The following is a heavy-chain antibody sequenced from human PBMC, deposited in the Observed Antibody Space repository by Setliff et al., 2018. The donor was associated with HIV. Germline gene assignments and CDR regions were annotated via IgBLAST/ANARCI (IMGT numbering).Heavy chain of an antibody. V-gene: IGHV1-69*10. CDR3: ARVLKGYSSSYEAFDI. Sequence: ASVKVSCKTSRGTFTTYAFSWVRQAPGQGLEWMGGIIPILNVAKYPQKFHGRVTTTADKSTSTVYMELSSLRSEDTAMYYCARVLKGYSSSYEAFDIWGQGTKVTVSS. D-gene: IGHD6-13*01. CDR1: RGTFTTYA. J-gene: IGHJ3*02. CDR2: IIPILNVA.